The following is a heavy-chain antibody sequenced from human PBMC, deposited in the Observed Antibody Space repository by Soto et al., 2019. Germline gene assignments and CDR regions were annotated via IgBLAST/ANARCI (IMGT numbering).Heavy chain of an antibody. J-gene: IGHJ4*02. Sequence: ASVKVSCKASGGTFSSYAISWVRQAPGQRLEWMGWINAGNGNTKYSQKFQGRVTITRDTSASTAYMELSSLRSEDTAVYYCARGPVEWLDFDYSGQGTLVTVSS. CDR1: GGTFSSYA. D-gene: IGHD6-19*01. V-gene: IGHV1-3*01. CDR2: INAGNGNT. CDR3: ARGPVEWLDFDY.